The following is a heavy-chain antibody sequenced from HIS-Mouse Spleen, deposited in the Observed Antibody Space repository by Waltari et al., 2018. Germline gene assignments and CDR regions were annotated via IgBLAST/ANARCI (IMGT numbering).Heavy chain of an antibody. Sequence: QLQLQESGPGLVKPSDTLSLTCTVSGGSISSSSYYWGWIRQPPGKGLEWIGRIYYSGSTYYNPSLKSRVTISVDTSKNQFSLKLSSVTAADTAVYYCARGMRRQPARSFDYWGQGTLVTVSS. CDR1: GGSISSSSYY. CDR2: IYYSGST. J-gene: IGHJ4*02. CDR3: ARGMRRQPARSFDY. D-gene: IGHD2-8*01. V-gene: IGHV4-39*07.